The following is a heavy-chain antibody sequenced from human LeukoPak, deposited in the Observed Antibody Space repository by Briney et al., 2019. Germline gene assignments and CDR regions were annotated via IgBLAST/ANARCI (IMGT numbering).Heavy chain of an antibody. Sequence: ASVKASCKASGYTFTSYDINWVRQATGQGLEWMGWMNPNSGNTGYAQKFQGRVTMTRNTSISTAYMELSSLRSEDTAVYYCARMEVGATTQIDYWGQGTLVTVSS. D-gene: IGHD1-26*01. V-gene: IGHV1-8*01. J-gene: IGHJ4*02. CDR1: GYTFTSYD. CDR2: MNPNSGNT. CDR3: ARMEVGATTQIDY.